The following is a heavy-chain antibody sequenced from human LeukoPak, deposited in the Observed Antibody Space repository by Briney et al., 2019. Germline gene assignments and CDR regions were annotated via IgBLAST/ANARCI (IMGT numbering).Heavy chain of an antibody. CDR1: GVTFSDYY. D-gene: IGHD2-15*01. CDR2: ISSSGSTI. V-gene: IGHV3-11*01. Sequence: GGSLRLSCAASGVTFSDYYMSWIRQAPGEGLGWVSYISSSGSTIYYADSVKGRFTISRDNAKNSLYLQMNSLRAEDTAVYYCARPPPLYCSGGSCYSGTYFDYWGQGTLVTVSS. CDR3: ARPPPLYCSGGSCYSGTYFDY. J-gene: IGHJ4*02.